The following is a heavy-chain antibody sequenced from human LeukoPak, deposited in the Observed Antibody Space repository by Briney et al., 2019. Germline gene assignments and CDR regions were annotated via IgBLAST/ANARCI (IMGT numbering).Heavy chain of an antibody. CDR1: GGSFIGYY. D-gene: IGHD4-17*01. CDR2: IYHSGST. V-gene: IGHV4-34*01. Sequence: PSETLSLTCAVYGGSFIGYYWSWIRQPPGKGLEWIGEIYHSGSTNYNPSLKSRVTISVDASKNQFSLKLSSVTAADTAVYYCARDCRSYLLHGDYVLVGWFDPWGQGTLVTVSS. CDR3: ARDCRSYLLHGDYVLVGWFDP. J-gene: IGHJ5*02.